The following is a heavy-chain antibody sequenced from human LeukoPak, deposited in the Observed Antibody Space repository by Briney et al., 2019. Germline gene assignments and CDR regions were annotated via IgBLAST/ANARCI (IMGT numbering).Heavy chain of an antibody. J-gene: IGHJ4*02. Sequence: GGSLRLSCAASGFSFNTYAMSWVRQAPGKGLEWVSAISNTGGSTYYADSVKGRFTISRDNSKNTLYLQMNSLRTEDTAVYYCVRDRGDGYNQIDYWGQGTLVTVSS. CDR3: VRDRGDGYNQIDY. CDR1: GFSFNTYA. CDR2: ISNTGGST. D-gene: IGHD5-24*01. V-gene: IGHV3-23*01.